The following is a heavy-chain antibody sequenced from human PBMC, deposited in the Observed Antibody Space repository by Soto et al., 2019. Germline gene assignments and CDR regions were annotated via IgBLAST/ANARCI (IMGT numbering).Heavy chain of an antibody. Sequence: QVQLQESGPGLVKPSQTLSLXXXVSGGSISRGGYYWSWIRQHPGKGLEWIGYIYYSGGTYYNPSLKSRVTISVDTSENQFSLRLSSVTAADTAVYYCARKDSGYADYMDVWGKGTTVTVSS. D-gene: IGHD5-12*01. CDR1: GGSISRGGYY. V-gene: IGHV4-31*03. J-gene: IGHJ6*03. CDR2: IYYSGGT. CDR3: ARKDSGYADYMDV.